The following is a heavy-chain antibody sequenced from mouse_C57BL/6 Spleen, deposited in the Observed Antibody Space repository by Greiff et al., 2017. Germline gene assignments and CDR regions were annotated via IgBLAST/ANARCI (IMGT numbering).Heavy chain of an antibody. CDR2: ISRGGSYT. CDR1: GFTFSSYG. Sequence: EVMLVESGGDLVKPGGSLKLSCAASGFTFSSYGMSWVRQTPDKRLEWVATISRGGSYTYYPDSVKGRFTISRDNAKNTLYLQMSSLKSEDTAMYYCARRGYPADYYAMDYWGQGTSVTVSS. D-gene: IGHD3-1*01. V-gene: IGHV5-6*02. CDR3: ARRGYPADYYAMDY. J-gene: IGHJ4*01.